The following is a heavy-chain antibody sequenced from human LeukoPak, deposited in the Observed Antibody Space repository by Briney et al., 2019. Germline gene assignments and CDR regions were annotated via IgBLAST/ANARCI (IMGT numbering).Heavy chain of an antibody. J-gene: IGHJ4*02. V-gene: IGHV3-20*01. CDR2: INWNGGST. CDR3: ARAKYDSSGYYPVGDY. D-gene: IGHD3-22*01. CDR1: GFTFDDYG. Sequence: GGSLRLSCAASGFTFDDYGMSWVRQAPGKGLEWVSGINWNGGSTGYADSVKGRFTISRDNAKNSLYLQMNSLRAEDTALYHCARAKYDSSGYYPVGDYWGQGTLVTVSS.